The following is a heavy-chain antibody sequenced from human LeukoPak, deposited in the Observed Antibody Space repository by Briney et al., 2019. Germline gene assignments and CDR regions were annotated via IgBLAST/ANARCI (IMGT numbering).Heavy chain of an antibody. CDR2: ISSSSTNT. CDR1: GFTFSDYF. Sequence: TGGSLRLSCAASGFTFSDYFMTWIRQAPGKGLEWVSYISSSSTNTNYADSVKGRFTISRDNAKNSLYLQMNSLRAEDTAVYYCARDLYNMAKDYYYGMDVWGQGTTVTVSS. J-gene: IGHJ6*02. V-gene: IGHV3-11*05. D-gene: IGHD2-2*02. CDR3: ARDLYNMAKDYYYGMDV.